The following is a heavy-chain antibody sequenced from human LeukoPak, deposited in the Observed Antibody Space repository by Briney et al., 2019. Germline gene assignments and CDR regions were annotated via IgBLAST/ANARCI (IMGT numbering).Heavy chain of an antibody. J-gene: IGHJ6*02. CDR2: IGSDDKT. Sequence: GGSLRLSCEASGFTFSVYAMTWVRQAPGKGLEWVSSIGSDDKTHYSESVKGRFAISRDNSKSMLFLHMNSLRAEDTALYYCARELHYYVAMDVWGQGTTVTVSS. V-gene: IGHV3-23*01. CDR1: GFTFSVYA. CDR3: ARELHYYVAMDV. D-gene: IGHD3-10*02.